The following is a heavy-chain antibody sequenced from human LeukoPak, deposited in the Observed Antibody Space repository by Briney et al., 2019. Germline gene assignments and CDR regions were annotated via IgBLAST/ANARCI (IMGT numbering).Heavy chain of an antibody. V-gene: IGHV4-34*01. D-gene: IGHD6-13*01. CDR1: GGSFSGYY. CDR2: INHSGST. Sequence: PSETLSLTCAVYGGSFSGYYWSWIRQPPGKGLEWIGEINHSGSTNYNPSLKSRVTISVDTSKNQFSLKLSSVTAADTAVYYCARGVGWSSSWYERVDYYYYYMDVWGKGTTVTVSS. CDR3: ARGVGWSSSWYERVDYYYYYMDV. J-gene: IGHJ6*03.